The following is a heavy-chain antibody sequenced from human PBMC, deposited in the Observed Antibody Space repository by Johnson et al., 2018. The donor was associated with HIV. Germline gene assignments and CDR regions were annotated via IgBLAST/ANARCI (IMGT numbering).Heavy chain of an antibody. CDR1: GFTFSNHA. CDR3: ARDQLGSKIEFSFYAFDM. V-gene: IGHV3-30*04. D-gene: IGHD2-15*01. CDR2: ISYDGSYK. Sequence: QVQLVESGGGVVQPGRSLRLSCAASGFTFSNHALHWVRQAPGKGLEWVASISYDGSYKYYADSVKGRFTISRDDSKNTLYLQMNSLRAEDTAFYFCARDQLGSKIEFSFYAFDMWGQGTLVTVSS. J-gene: IGHJ3*02.